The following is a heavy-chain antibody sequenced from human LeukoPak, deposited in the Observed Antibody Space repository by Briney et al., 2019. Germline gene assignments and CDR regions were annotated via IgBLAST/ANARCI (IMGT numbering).Heavy chain of an antibody. J-gene: IGHJ4*02. CDR2: ISYDGSNK. V-gene: IGHV3-30-3*01. D-gene: IGHD5-18*01. CDR1: GFTFSSYA. Sequence: GGSLRLSCAASGFTFSSYAMHWVRQAPGKGLEWVAVISYDGSNKYYADSVKGRFTISRDNSKNTLYLQMNSLRAEDTAVYCCARDQFSNGYDYWGQGTLVTVSS. CDR3: ARDQFSNGYDY.